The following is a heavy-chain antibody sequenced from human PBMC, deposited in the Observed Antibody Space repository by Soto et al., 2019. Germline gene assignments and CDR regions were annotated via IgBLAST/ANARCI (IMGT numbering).Heavy chain of an antibody. V-gene: IGHV3-33*01. CDR2: IWYDGSNK. D-gene: IGHD2-15*01. Sequence: WGSLRLSCAASGFTFSSYGMHWVRQAPGKGLEWVAVIWYDGSNKYYADSVKGRFTISRDNSKNTLYLQMNSLRAEDTAVYYCARDARYCSGGSCYSAFDIWGQGTMVTVS. J-gene: IGHJ3*02. CDR3: ARDARYCSGGSCYSAFDI. CDR1: GFTFSSYG.